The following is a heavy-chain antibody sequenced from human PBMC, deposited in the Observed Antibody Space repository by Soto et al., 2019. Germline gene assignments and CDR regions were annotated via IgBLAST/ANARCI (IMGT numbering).Heavy chain of an antibody. D-gene: IGHD2-15*01. V-gene: IGHV3-15*01. Sequence: EVQLVESGGGLVKPGGSLRLSCAASGFSFNDAWMSWVRQAPGKGLEWVGRVKSQADGGTTDYAAPVNGRFIVSRDDLQNRLYLEMSSLRIEDSGVYFRTTRGGHWGRGALVTVSS. CDR2: VKSQADGGTT. CDR1: GFSFNDAW. J-gene: IGHJ4*02. CDR3: TTRGGH.